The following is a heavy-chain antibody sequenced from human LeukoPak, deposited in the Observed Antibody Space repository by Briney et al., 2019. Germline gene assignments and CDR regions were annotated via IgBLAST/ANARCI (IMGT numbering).Heavy chain of an antibody. CDR2: FDPEDGET. CDR3: ATYDILTGYYGDY. J-gene: IGHJ4*02. CDR1: GYTLAELS. D-gene: IGHD3-9*01. Sequence: ASVKVSCKVSGYTLAELSMHWLRQAPGKGLEWMGGFDPEDGETIYAQKFQGRVTMTEDTSTDTAYMELSSLRSEDTAVYYCATYDILTGYYGDYWGQGTLVTVSS. V-gene: IGHV1-24*01.